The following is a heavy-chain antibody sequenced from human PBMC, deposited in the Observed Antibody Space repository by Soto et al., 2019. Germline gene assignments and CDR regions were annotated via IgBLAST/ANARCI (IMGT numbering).Heavy chain of an antibody. V-gene: IGHV5-10-1*01. J-gene: IGHJ6*02. CDR2: IDPSDSYT. D-gene: IGHD5-18*01. CDR1: GYSFTSYW. Sequence: GESLKTSCKGSGYSFTSYWISWVRQMPGKGLEWMGRIDPSDSYTNYSPSFQGHVTISADKSISTAYLQWSSLKASDTAMYYCASQYDVDTAMDSYGMDVWGQGTTVTVS. CDR3: ASQYDVDTAMDSYGMDV.